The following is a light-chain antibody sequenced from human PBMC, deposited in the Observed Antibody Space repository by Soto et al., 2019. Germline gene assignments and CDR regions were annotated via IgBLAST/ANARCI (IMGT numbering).Light chain of an antibody. CDR2: GAS. V-gene: IGKV3-20*01. J-gene: IGKJ2*01. CDR1: QSVDSAF. Sequence: EIVLTQSPGSLSLSLGERATLSCRASQSVDSAFFAWYQQKPGQPPRLLMYGASRRATGIPDRFSGSGSGTDFTLTISRLEPEDFAVYYCQQYNNWPPEDTFGQGTKLEIK. CDR3: QQYNNWPPEDT.